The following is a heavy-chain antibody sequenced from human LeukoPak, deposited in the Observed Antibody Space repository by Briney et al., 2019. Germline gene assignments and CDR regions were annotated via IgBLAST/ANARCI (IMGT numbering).Heavy chain of an antibody. Sequence: GASVKVSCKASGYTFTSYYVHWVRQAPGQGLEWVGIINPSGGTTSHAQKFQGRVTMTTDTSTSTVYMELSSLRSEDTAVYYCARGYPLDWNYFDYWGQGTLVTVSS. D-gene: IGHD3/OR15-3a*01. J-gene: IGHJ4*02. CDR1: GYTFTSYY. CDR2: INPSGGTT. CDR3: ARGYPLDWNYFDY. V-gene: IGHV1-46*01.